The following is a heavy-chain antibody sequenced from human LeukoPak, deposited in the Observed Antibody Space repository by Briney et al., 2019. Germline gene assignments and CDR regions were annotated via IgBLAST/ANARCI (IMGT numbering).Heavy chain of an antibody. J-gene: IGHJ3*02. CDR1: GYSISSNNW. V-gene: IGHV4-28*03. Sequence: SETLSLTCAVSGYSISSNNWWAWIRQPPGKGLEWIGYIYYSGNTYYNPYNPSLKSRVTMSVDTSKNQFSLKLDSVTEIDTAMYYCARVIRGWPPGAFDIWGQGTMVTVSS. D-gene: IGHD2-15*01. CDR2: IYYSGNT. CDR3: ARVIRGWPPGAFDI.